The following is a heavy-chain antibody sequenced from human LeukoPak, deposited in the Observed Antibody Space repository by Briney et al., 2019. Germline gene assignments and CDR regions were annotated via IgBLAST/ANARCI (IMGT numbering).Heavy chain of an antibody. Sequence: SETLSLTCPVSGGSVSSGGYYWSWIRQHPGKGLEWIVYIYYSGSTYYNPSLKSRVTISVDTSKNQFSLKLSSVTAADTAVYYCASILGYCSSTSCYEGGYWGQGTLVTVSS. CDR3: ASILGYCSSTSCYEGGY. V-gene: IGHV4-31*03. J-gene: IGHJ4*02. CDR1: GGSVSSGGYY. D-gene: IGHD2-2*01. CDR2: IYYSGST.